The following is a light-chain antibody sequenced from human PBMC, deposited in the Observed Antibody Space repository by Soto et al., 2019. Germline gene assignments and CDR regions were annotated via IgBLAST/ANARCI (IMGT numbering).Light chain of an antibody. Sequence: QSVLTQPASVSGSPGQSITISCTGTSSDVGGYNYVSWYQQHPGKAPKLMIYDVSNRPSGVSNRVSGSKSGNTASLTISGLQAEDEADYYYSSYTTSSTSHVVFGGGTKLTVL. CDR3: SSYTTSSTSHVV. CDR2: DVS. CDR1: SSDVGGYNY. V-gene: IGLV2-14*01. J-gene: IGLJ2*01.